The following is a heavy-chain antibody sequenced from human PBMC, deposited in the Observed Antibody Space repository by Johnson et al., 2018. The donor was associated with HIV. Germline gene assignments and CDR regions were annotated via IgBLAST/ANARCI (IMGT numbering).Heavy chain of an antibody. J-gene: IGHJ3*02. CDR2: ISYDGSNK. D-gene: IGHD1-26*01. V-gene: IGHV3-30*18. CDR1: GFTFSSYG. CDR3: AKGRLVGATTYDAFDI. Sequence: QMQLVESGGGLVQPGGSLRLSCAASGFTFSSYGMHWVRQAPGKGLEWVAVISYDGSNKYYADSVKGRYTISRYNSNNTLYLQMNSLRAEDTAVYYCAKGRLVGATTYDAFDIWGQGTMVTVSS.